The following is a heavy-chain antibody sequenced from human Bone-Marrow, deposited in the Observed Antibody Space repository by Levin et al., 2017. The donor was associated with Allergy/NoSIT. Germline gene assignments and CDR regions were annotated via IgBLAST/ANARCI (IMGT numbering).Heavy chain of an antibody. Sequence: GGSLRLSCRTSGFNFGDYVMSWFRQAPGKGLEWVGFIRSKAYGGTTEYAASVEGRFSVLRDDSKSIAYLQMNSLKTEDTAVYFCTRETDIAMNGYWGQGTLVTVSS. CDR1: GFNFGDYV. CDR2: IRSKAYGGTT. D-gene: IGHD5-18*01. CDR3: TRETDIAMNGY. V-gene: IGHV3-49*03. J-gene: IGHJ4*02.